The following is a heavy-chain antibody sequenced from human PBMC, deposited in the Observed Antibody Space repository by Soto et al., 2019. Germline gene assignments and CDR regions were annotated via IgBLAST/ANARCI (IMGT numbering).Heavy chain of an antibody. V-gene: IGHV1-2*04. CDR2: INPNSGGT. Sequence: QVQLVQSGAEVKKPGASVKVSCKASGYTFTGYYMHWVRQAPGQGLEWMGWINPNSGGTNYAQKFQGWVTMTRDTSISTAYMELSRLRSDDTAVYYCARDQRYSSSWGRGDGLDYWGQGTLVTVSS. D-gene: IGHD6-13*01. CDR1: GYTFTGYY. J-gene: IGHJ4*02. CDR3: ARDQRYSSSWGRGDGLDY.